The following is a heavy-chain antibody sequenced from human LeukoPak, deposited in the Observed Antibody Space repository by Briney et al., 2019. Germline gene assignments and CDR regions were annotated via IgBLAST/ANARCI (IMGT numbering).Heavy chain of an antibody. Sequence: TGGSLRLSCAASGFTFSDYYMSWIRQAPGKGLEWVSYISSSGSTIYYADSVKGRFTISRDNAKNPLYLQMNSLRAEDTAVYYCARRYCGGDCYSDYWGQGTLVTVSS. CDR3: ARRYCGGDCYSDY. D-gene: IGHD2-21*02. CDR1: GFTFSDYY. J-gene: IGHJ4*02. CDR2: ISSSGSTI. V-gene: IGHV3-11*01.